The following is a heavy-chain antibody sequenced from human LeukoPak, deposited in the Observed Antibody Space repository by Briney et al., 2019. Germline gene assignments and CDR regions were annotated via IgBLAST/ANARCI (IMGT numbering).Heavy chain of an antibody. D-gene: IGHD3-16*01. CDR2: ISSSGST. J-gene: IGHJ4*02. Sequence: SQTLSLTCTVSGDSISSGDYYWSWIRQPAGTGLEWIGRISSSGSTNYNPSLKSRVTISVDTSKNQFSLKLSSVTAADTAVYYCATTFGGTLPDYWGQGTLVTVSS. CDR1: GDSISSGDYY. CDR3: ATTFGGTLPDY. V-gene: IGHV4-61*02.